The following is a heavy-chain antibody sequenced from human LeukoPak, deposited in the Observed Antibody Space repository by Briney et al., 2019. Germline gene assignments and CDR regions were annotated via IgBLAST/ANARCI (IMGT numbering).Heavy chain of an antibody. CDR3: ARRGIVGAVDY. V-gene: IGHV4-39*01. CDR1: GGSISSSSYY. Sequence: SETLSLTCTVPGGSISSSSYYWGWIRQPPGKGLEWIGSIYYSGSTYYNPSLKSRVTISVDTSKNQFSLKLSSVTAADTAVYYCARRGIVGAVDYWGQGTLVTVSS. D-gene: IGHD1-26*01. J-gene: IGHJ4*02. CDR2: IYYSGST.